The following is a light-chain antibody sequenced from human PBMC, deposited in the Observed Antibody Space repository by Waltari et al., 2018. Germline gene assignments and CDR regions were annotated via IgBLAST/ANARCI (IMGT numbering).Light chain of an antibody. CDR1: QRVSSN. CDR2: GAS. Sequence: EIVVTQSPATLSVSPGERVTLSCRASQRVSSNLAWYQQQPGQAPRLLIHGASTRATGIPARFSGTGSGTEFTLTISSLQSEDFAVYFCQQYNDWPPMYTFGQGTKLEIK. J-gene: IGKJ2*01. V-gene: IGKV3-15*01. CDR3: QQYNDWPPMYT.